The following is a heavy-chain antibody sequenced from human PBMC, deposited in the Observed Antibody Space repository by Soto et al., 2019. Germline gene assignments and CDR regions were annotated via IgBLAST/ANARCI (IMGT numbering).Heavy chain of an antibody. D-gene: IGHD3-10*01. CDR2: IYYSGST. V-gene: IGHV4-39*01. CDR1: GGSISSSSYY. J-gene: IGHJ4*02. Sequence: SETLSLTCTVSGGSISSSSYYWGWIRQPPGKGLEWIGSIYYSGSTYYNPSLKSRVTISVDTSKNQFSLKLGSVTAADTAVYYCAGLSGSSPYWGQGTLVTVSS. CDR3: AGLSGSSPY.